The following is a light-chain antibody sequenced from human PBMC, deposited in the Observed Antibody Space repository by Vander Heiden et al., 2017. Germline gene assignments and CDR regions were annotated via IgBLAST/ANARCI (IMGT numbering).Light chain of an antibody. Sequence: SYDLTQPPSVSVSPGQTASITCSGDKLGNKYACWYQHKPGQSPVLVIYQDNKRPSGIPERFSGSNSGNTATLTISGTQAMDEADYYCQAWDSSTGVFGGGTKLTVL. CDR2: QDN. CDR3: QAWDSSTGV. V-gene: IGLV3-1*01. CDR1: KLGNKY. J-gene: IGLJ2*01.